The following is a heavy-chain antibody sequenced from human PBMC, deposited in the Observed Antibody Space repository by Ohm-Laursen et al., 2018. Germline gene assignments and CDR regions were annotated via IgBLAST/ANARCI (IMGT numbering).Heavy chain of an antibody. CDR3: AKDSGATDGYNDLDF. J-gene: IGHJ4*02. CDR1: GFTFSSYA. V-gene: IGHV3-30*18. Sequence: SLRLSCAAFGFTFSSYAMQWVRQAPGKGLEWVAVISSAGGGAYYADSVKGRFTISRDNSKNTLYLQMNSLRAEDTAVYYCAKDSGATDGYNDLDFWGQGTLVTVSS. CDR2: ISSAGGGA. D-gene: IGHD5-24*01.